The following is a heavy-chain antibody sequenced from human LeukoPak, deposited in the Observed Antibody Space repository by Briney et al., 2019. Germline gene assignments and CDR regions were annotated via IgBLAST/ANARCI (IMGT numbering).Heavy chain of an antibody. CDR1: GYSFTTHW. CDR2: IYPGDSDT. J-gene: IGHJ3*02. D-gene: IGHD4-17*01. CDR3: ARPRSGDYFFDAFDI. Sequence: GESLQISCKASGYSFTTHWIGWVRQMPGKGLEWMGIIYPGDSDTRYSPSFQGQVTISADKSISTAYLQWSSLKASDTAMYYCARPRSGDYFFDAFDIWGQGTMVTVSS. V-gene: IGHV5-51*01.